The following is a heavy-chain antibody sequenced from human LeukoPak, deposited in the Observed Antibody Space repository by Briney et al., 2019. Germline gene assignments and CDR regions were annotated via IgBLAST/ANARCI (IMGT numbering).Heavy chain of an antibody. V-gene: IGHV4-30-4*08. J-gene: IGHJ4*02. Sequence: KPSQTLSLTCSVSGGSISSGDYYWSWIRQPPGKGLEWIGYIYYSGNTYYNPSLKSRVIVSVDTSKNQFSLKLISVTAADTAAYYCARAITGNINFDSWGQGTLVTVSS. CDR1: GGSISSGDYY. D-gene: IGHD1-14*01. CDR2: IYYSGNT. CDR3: ARAITGNINFDS.